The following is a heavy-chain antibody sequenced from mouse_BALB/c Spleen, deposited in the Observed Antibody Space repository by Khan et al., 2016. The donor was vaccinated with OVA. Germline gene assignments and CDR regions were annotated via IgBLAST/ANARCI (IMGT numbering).Heavy chain of an antibody. J-gene: IGHJ2*01. CDR1: GFTFTSYG. D-gene: IGHD2-14*01. V-gene: IGHV1S134*01. Sequence: VQLKESGAELGRPGSSVKLSCKTSGFTFTSYGIKWVKQRPGQGLEWIGYIYPGNGYTVYNENFQGQSTLTYDPSSSTTYMQLRSLTSEDSAIYFCAAAYYRNYFDYWGQGTTLTVSS. CDR2: IYPGNGYT. CDR3: AAAYYRNYFDY.